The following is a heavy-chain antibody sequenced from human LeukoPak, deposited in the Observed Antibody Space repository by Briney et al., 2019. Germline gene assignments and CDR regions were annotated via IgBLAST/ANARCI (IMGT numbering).Heavy chain of an antibody. CDR3: ARAPLYYYGSGSYSCWFDP. Sequence: PGGSLRLSCAASGFTFSDYYMSWIRQAPGKGLEWVANIKQDGSEKYYVDSVKGRFTISRDNAKNSLYLQMYSLRAEDTAVYYCARAPLYYYGSGSYSCWFDPWGQGTLVTVSS. CDR2: IKQDGSEK. J-gene: IGHJ5*02. CDR1: GFTFSDYY. D-gene: IGHD3-10*01. V-gene: IGHV3-7*01.